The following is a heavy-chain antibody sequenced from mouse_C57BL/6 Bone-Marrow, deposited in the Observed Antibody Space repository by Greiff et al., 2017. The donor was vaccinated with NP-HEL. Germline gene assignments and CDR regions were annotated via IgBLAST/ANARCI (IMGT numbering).Heavy chain of an antibody. CDR2: IYPGDGDT. CDR1: GYAFSSSW. Sequence: QVQLQQSGPELVKPGASVKISCKASGYAFSSSWMNWVKQRPGKGLEWIGRIYPGDGDTNYNGKVKGKATLTADKSSSTAYMQLSSLTSEDSAVYFCARSRYYGSRGFAYWGQGTLVTVSA. CDR3: ARSRYYGSRGFAY. V-gene: IGHV1-82*01. D-gene: IGHD1-1*01. J-gene: IGHJ3*01.